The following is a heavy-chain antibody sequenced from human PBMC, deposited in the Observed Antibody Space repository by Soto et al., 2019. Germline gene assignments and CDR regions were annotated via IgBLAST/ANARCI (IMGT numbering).Heavy chain of an antibody. J-gene: IGHJ5*02. CDR3: ASRRSVVVPAAIWDWFDP. CDR2: INHSGST. D-gene: IGHD2-2*01. Sequence: PSETLSLTCAVYGGSFSGYYCSWIRQPPGKGLEWIGEINHSGSTNYNPSLKSRVTISVDTSKNQFSLKLSSVTAADTAVYYCASRRSVVVPAAIWDWFDPWGQGTLVTVSS. V-gene: IGHV4-34*01. CDR1: GGSFSGYY.